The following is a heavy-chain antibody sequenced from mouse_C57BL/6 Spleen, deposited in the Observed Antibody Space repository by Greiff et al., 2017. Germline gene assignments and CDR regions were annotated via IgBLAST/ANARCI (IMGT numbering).Heavy chain of an antibody. CDR2: IDPSDSYT. J-gene: IGHJ3*01. D-gene: IGHD2-1*01. CDR3: ARGVIYSGFAY. V-gene: IGHV1-69*01. CDR1: GYTFTSYW. Sequence: QVQLQQSGAELVMPGASVKLSCKASGYTFTSYWMHWVKQRPGQGLEWIGEIDPSDSYTNYNQKFKGKSTLTVDKSSSTAYMQLSSLTSEDSAVYYCARGVIYSGFAYWGQGTLVTVSA.